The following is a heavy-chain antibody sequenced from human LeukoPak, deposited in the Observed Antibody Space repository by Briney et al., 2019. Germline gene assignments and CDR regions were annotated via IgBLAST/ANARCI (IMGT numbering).Heavy chain of an antibody. CDR3: ARHGQYYDFWSGYYWFDP. CDR1: GYSFTSYW. CDR2: IYPGDSDT. D-gene: IGHD3-3*01. J-gene: IGHJ5*02. V-gene: IGHV5-51*01. Sequence: GESLKISCKGSGYSFTSYWIGWARQMPGKGLEWMGIIYPGDSDTRYSPSFQGQVTISADKSISTAYLQWSSLKASDTAMYYCARHGQYYDFWSGYYWFDPWGQGTLVTVSS.